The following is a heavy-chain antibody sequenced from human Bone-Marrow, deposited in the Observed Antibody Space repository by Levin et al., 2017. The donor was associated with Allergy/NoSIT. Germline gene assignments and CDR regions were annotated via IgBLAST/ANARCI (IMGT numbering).Heavy chain of an antibody. D-gene: IGHD6-19*01. CDR2: IWYDGSNK. J-gene: IGHJ5*02. Sequence: GGSLRLSCAASGFTFSSYGMHWVRQAPGKGLEWVAVIWYDGSNKYYADSVKGRFTISRDNSKNTLYLQMNSLRAEDTAVYYCARASDVIAVAGRAGDWFDPWGQGTLVTVSS. CDR1: GFTFSSYG. V-gene: IGHV3-33*01. CDR3: ARASDVIAVAGRAGDWFDP.